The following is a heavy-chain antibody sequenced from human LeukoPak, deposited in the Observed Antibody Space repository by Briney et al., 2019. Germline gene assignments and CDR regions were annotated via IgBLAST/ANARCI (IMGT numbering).Heavy chain of an antibody. V-gene: IGHV4-38-2*02. J-gene: IGHJ4*02. Sequence: SETLSLTCTVSGYSISSGYYWGWIRQPPGKGLEWIGSIYYSGNTYYNASLKSQVSISIDTSKNQFSLKLSSVTAADTAVYYCARGLENWNVYVFDYWGQGTLVTVSS. CDR1: GYSISSGYY. CDR2: IYYSGNT. CDR3: ARGLENWNVYVFDY. D-gene: IGHD1-1*01.